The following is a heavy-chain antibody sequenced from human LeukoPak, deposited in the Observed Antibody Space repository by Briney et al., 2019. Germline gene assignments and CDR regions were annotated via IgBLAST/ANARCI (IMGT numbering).Heavy chain of an antibody. J-gene: IGHJ4*02. D-gene: IGHD3-22*01. CDR2: ISGSGGST. CDR3: ARESDYYDSSGPRSGFDY. CDR1: GFTFSSYA. Sequence: GGSLRLSCAASGFTFSSYALSWVRQAPGKGLEWVSAISGSGGSTYYADSVKGRFTISRDNSKNTLYLQMGSLRAEDMAVYYCARESDYYDSSGPRSGFDYWGQGTLVTVSS. V-gene: IGHV3-23*01.